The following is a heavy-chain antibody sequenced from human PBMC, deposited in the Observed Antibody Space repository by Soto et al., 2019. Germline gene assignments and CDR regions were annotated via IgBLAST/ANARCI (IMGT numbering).Heavy chain of an antibody. J-gene: IGHJ4*02. CDR2: ISGSGGST. Sequence: VQLLESGGGLVQPGGSLRLSCAASGFTFSSYAMSWVRQAPGKGLEWVSAISGSGGSTYYADSVKGRFTISRDNSRITLYLQMNSLRAEDTAVYYCATGAASIVVVVAATLFDYWGQGTLVTVSS. CDR3: ATGAASIVVVVAATLFDY. D-gene: IGHD2-15*01. CDR1: GFTFSSYA. V-gene: IGHV3-23*01.